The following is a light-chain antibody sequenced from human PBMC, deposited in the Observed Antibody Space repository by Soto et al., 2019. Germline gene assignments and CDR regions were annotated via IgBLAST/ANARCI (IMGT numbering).Light chain of an antibody. CDR3: CSYAGSYTGV. J-gene: IGLJ3*02. Sequence: QSALTQPRSVSGSPGQSVTISCTGTSSDVCGYNYVSWYQQHPGKAPKVMIYDVSKRPSGVPDRFSGSKSGNTASLTISGIQAEDEADYYCCSYAGSYTGVFGGGTKLTVL. V-gene: IGLV2-11*01. CDR2: DVS. CDR1: SSDVCGYNY.